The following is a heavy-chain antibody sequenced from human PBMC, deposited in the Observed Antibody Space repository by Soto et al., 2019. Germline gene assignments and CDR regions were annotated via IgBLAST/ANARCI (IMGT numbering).Heavy chain of an antibody. CDR2: ISGNGGTT. V-gene: IGHV3-64*01. D-gene: IGHD6-19*01. CDR1: GFTFSSYA. CDR3: AKTTDGWFSAFEI. J-gene: IGHJ3*02. Sequence: GGSLRLSCEASGFTFSSYAMHWVRQAPGEGLEYVSAISGNGGTTYYANSVRGRFIISRDNSKNTLYLQMGRLRAEDTAVYYCAKTTDGWFSAFEIWGQGTMVTVSS.